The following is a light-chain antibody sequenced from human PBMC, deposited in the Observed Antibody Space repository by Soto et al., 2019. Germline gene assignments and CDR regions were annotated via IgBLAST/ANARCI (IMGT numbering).Light chain of an antibody. CDR1: QSINSW. CDR2: KAS. J-gene: IGKJ1*01. Sequence: DIQMTQSPSTLSASVGDRVIITCRASQSINSWLDWYQQKPGKAPELLISKASSLQSGVPPRFSGSGSGTEFTLTISSLQPDDFATYYCQQYNTYSWTFGQGTKVEIK. V-gene: IGKV1-5*03. CDR3: QQYNTYSWT.